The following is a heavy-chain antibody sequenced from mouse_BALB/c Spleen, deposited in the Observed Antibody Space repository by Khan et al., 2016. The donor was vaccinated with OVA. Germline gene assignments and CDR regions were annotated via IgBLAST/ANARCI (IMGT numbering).Heavy chain of an antibody. V-gene: IGHV1S136*01. CDR1: GYRFTSYI. J-gene: IGHJ2*01. Sequence: VQLQQPGPELVKPGTSVKMSCKASGYRFTSYIIHWVKQKPGQGLEWIGYINPYNGATKYNEKFKGQATLTSDTSSNTAYMELSSLTSEDSAVCYCARGNWQSYYFDYWGQGTTLTVSS. CDR3: ARGNWQSYYFDY. CDR2: INPYNGAT. D-gene: IGHD4-1*01.